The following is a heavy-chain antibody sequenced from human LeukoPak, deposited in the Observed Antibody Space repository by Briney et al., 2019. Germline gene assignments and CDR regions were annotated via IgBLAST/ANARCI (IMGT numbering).Heavy chain of an antibody. J-gene: IGHJ3*02. CDR3: ARDRFCSGNSCYDAFDM. Sequence: PGGSLRLSCAASGFTFSSYSMNWVRQAPGKGLEWVSSISSSSSYIYYADSVKGRFTISRDNAKNSLYLQMNSLRAEDTAVYYCARDRFCSGNSCYDAFDMWGQGTVVTVAS. CDR1: GFTFSSYS. V-gene: IGHV3-21*01. CDR2: ISSSSSYI. D-gene: IGHD2-15*01.